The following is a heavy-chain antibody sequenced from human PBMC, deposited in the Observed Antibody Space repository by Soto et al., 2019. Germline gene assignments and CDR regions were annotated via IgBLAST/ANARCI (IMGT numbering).Heavy chain of an antibody. CDR2: IRNKANSYAT. J-gene: IGHJ4*02. CDR1: GFTFSGSS. V-gene: IGHV3-73*01. Sequence: GGSLRLSCAASGFTFSGSSVHWVRQASWKGLEWVGRIRNKANSYATAYAASVRGRFTISRDDSKNTAFLQMNSLNNEDTAVYYCISHSPEDMIRTWGQGTLVTVYS. D-gene: IGHD2-15*01. CDR3: ISHSPEDMIRT.